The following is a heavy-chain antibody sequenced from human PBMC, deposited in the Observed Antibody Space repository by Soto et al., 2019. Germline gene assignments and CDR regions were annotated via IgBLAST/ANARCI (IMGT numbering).Heavy chain of an antibody. D-gene: IGHD1-7*01. Sequence: ASVKVSCKASGFTFTSSAMQWVRQARGQRLEWIGWIVVGSGNTNYAQKFQERVTITRDMSTSTAYMELSSLRSEDTAVYYCAASPHPTGITGTTFDYWGQGTLVTVSS. J-gene: IGHJ4*02. CDR3: AASPHPTGITGTTFDY. V-gene: IGHV1-58*02. CDR1: GFTFTSSA. CDR2: IVVGSGNT.